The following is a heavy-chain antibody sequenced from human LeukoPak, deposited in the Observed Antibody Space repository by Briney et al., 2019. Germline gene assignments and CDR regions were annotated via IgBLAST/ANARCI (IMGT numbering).Heavy chain of an antibody. CDR3: ARGSSGSFWQAVDI. V-gene: IGHV3-74*01. J-gene: IGHJ3*02. CDR1: DFIFSDYD. Sequence: GGSLRLSCAASDFIFSDYDMHWVRQAPGKGLVWVSRITSDGSSTSQADSVKGRFTISRDNAKNTLYLQMNSLRAEDTAVYYCARGSSGSFWQAVDIWGQGTMVTVSS. D-gene: IGHD1-26*01. CDR2: ITSDGSST.